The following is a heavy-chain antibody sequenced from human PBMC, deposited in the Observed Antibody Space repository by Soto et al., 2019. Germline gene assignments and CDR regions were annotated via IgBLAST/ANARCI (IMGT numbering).Heavy chain of an antibody. J-gene: IGHJ6*04. CDR1: GGSFSGYY. CDR2: INHSGST. Sequence: SETLSLTCAVYGGSFSGYYWSWIRQPPGKGLEWIGEINHSGSTNYNPSLKSRVTISVDTSKNQFSLKLSSVTAADTAVYYCARGVGIVAAAGSPGDYYYGMDVWGKGTTVTVSS. CDR3: ARGVGIVAAAGSPGDYYYGMDV. D-gene: IGHD6-13*01. V-gene: IGHV4-34*01.